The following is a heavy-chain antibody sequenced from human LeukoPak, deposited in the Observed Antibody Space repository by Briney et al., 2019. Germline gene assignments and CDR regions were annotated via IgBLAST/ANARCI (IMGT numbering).Heavy chain of an antibody. Sequence: PGRSLRLSCAASGFTFSSYAMHWVRQAPGKGLEWVAVISYDGSNKYYADSVKGRFTISRDNSKNTLYLQMNSLRAEDTAVYYCARDLSSGWLLDYWGQGSLVTVSS. CDR3: ARDLSSGWLLDY. CDR2: ISYDGSNK. D-gene: IGHD6-19*01. V-gene: IGHV3-30-3*01. CDR1: GFTFSSYA. J-gene: IGHJ4*02.